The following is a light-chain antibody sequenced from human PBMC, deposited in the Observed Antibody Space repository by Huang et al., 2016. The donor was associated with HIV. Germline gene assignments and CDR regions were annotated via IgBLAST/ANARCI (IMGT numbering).Light chain of an antibody. V-gene: IGKV3-15*01. Sequence: EIVMTQSPATLSVSPVGRVTLSCRASQSVSSNLAWYQQKPGQAPRLLIYGASTRATGFPARFRGSGSGTEFSLTINDLQSEDFAVYYCHQYNDWPITFGPGTKVDI. CDR1: QSVSSN. CDR3: HQYNDWPIT. J-gene: IGKJ3*01. CDR2: GAS.